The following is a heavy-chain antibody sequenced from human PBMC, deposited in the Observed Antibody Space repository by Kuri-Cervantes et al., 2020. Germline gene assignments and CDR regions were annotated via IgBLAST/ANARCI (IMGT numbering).Heavy chain of an antibody. V-gene: IGHV1-2*02. CDR3: ATPYCSCTSCPYNWFDP. J-gene: IGHJ5*02. Sequence: ASVKVSCKASGYTFTGYYMHWVRQAPGQGLEWMGWINPNSGGTNYAQKFQGRVTMTRDTSISTAYMELSRLRSDDTAVYYCATPYCSCTSCPYNWFDPWGQGTLVTVSS. CDR1: GYTFTGYY. D-gene: IGHD2-2*01. CDR2: INPNSGGT.